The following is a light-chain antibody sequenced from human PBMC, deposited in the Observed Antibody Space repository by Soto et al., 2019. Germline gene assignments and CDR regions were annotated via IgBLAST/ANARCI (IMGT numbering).Light chain of an antibody. CDR2: EGT. CDR1: SSDIGRYKF. CDR3: SSSTNANTLVI. V-gene: IGLV2-14*01. J-gene: IGLJ2*01. Sequence: QSVLTQPASVSGSPGQSITISCTGTSSDIGRYKFVSWFEQHPGKAPNVLIFEGTNRPPGVSNRFSASKSGNTASLTISGLQAEDEAIYFCSSSTNANTLVIFGGGTKVIVL.